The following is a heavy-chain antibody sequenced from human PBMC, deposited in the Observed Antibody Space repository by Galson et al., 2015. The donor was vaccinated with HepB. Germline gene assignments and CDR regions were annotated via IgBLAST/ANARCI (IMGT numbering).Heavy chain of an antibody. Sequence: SLRLSCAASGFTFGDYAMSWFRQAPGKGLEWVGFIRSKAYGGTTEYAASVKGRFTISRDDSKSIAYLQMNSLKTEDTAVYYCTSPDVVVPAARPGVGAFDIWGQGTMVTVSS. D-gene: IGHD2-2*02. J-gene: IGHJ3*02. CDR1: GFTFGDYA. V-gene: IGHV3-49*03. CDR2: IRSKAYGGTT. CDR3: TSPDVVVPAARPGVGAFDI.